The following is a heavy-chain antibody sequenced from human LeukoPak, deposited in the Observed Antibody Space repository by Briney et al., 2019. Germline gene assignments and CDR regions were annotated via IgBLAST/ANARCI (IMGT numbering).Heavy chain of an antibody. D-gene: IGHD2-21*02. V-gene: IGHV4-59*08. CDR2: IYYSGTT. Sequence: SETLSLTCTVSGGSISGYYWSWIRQPPGKGLEWIGYIYYSGTTNYNPSLKSRVAISVDTSKNQFSLKLSSVTAADTAVYYCARHVTAVGPYDYWGQGTLVTVSS. J-gene: IGHJ4*02. CDR1: GGSISGYY. CDR3: ARHVTAVGPYDY.